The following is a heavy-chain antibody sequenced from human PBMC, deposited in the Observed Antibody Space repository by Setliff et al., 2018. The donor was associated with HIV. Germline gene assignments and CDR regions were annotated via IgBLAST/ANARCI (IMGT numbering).Heavy chain of an antibody. CDR1: GDSLSGHY. J-gene: IGHJ4*02. CDR2: IYHDGRA. Sequence: SETLSLTCAVSGDSLSGHYWNWIRQSPGKGLEWIGYIYHDGRAAYNPPLQGRVSISLDTSRNHLSLKLNSVTAADTAVYYCASEKPGTATTEFDSWGQGTLVTVSS. D-gene: IGHD1-7*01. CDR3: ASEKPGTATTEFDS. V-gene: IGHV4-59*11.